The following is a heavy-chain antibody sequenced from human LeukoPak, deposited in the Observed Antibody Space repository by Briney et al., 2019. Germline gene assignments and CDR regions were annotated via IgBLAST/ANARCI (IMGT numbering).Heavy chain of an antibody. CDR1: GGTFSSYA. D-gene: IGHD3-22*01. J-gene: IGHJ5*02. CDR3: ARASLIVVVKGNWFDP. Sequence: ASVKVSCKASGGTFSSYAISWVRQAPGQGLEWMGWINPNSGGTNYAQKFQGRVTMTRDTSISTAYMELSRLRSDDTAVYYCARASLIVVVKGNWFDPWGQGTLVTVSS. CDR2: INPNSGGT. V-gene: IGHV1-2*02.